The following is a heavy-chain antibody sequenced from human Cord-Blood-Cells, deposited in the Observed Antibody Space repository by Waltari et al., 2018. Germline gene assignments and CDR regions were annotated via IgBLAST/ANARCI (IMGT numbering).Heavy chain of an antibody. D-gene: IGHD4-17*01. V-gene: IGHV3-21*01. CDR3: ARGLTTVTDD. CDR2: ISSSSSYI. J-gene: IGHJ4*02. Sequence: VQLVVPGGGLVKPGGSLRLSCAASAFTFRRFRMHWVRQAPGKGLEWVSSISSSSSYIYYADSVKGRFTISRDNAKNSLYLQMNSLRAEDTAVYYCARGLTTVTDDWGQGTLVTVSS. CDR1: AFTFRRFR.